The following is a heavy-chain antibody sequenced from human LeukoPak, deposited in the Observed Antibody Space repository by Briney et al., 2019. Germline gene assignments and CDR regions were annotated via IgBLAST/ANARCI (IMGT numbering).Heavy chain of an antibody. D-gene: IGHD6-13*01. J-gene: IGHJ4*02. Sequence: GGSLRLSCAASGFTFSSYAMHWVRQAPGKGLEWVAVISYDGSNKYYADSVKGRFTISRDNSKNTLYLQMNSLRAEDTAVYYCARDQYSSSWYYFDYWGQGTLVTVSS. CDR3: ARDQYSSSWYYFDY. CDR1: GFTFSSYA. CDR2: ISYDGSNK. V-gene: IGHV3-30*04.